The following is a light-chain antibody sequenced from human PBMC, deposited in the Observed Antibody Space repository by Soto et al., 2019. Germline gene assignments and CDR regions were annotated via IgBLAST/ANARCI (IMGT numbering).Light chain of an antibody. Sequence: QSALTQPASVSGSPGQSITISCTGTSSDVGSHNLVSWYQQHPGQAPKLMIYEVSKRPLGVSAPLSASKSGNTASLTISGLQDEDDDDYYCCSNGGTPAVFGGGTQLTVL. J-gene: IGLJ7*01. CDR2: EVS. CDR1: SSDVGSHNL. V-gene: IGLV2-23*02. CDR3: CSNGGTPAV.